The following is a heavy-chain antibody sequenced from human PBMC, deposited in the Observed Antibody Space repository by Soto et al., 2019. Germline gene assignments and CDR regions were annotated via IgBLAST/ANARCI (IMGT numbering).Heavy chain of an antibody. CDR2: IYSGGST. D-gene: IGHD4-17*01. CDR1: GFTVSSNY. V-gene: IGHV3-53*01. Sequence: GGSLRLSCAASGFTVSSNYMSWVRQAPGKGLEWVSVIYSGGSTYYADSVKGRFTISRDNSKNTLYLQMNSLRAEDTAVYYCARGFNTVTTALDYWGQGTLVTVSS. J-gene: IGHJ4*02. CDR3: ARGFNTVTTALDY.